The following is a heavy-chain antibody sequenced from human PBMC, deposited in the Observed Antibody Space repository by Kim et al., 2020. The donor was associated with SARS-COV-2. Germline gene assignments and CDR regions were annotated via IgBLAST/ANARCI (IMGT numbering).Heavy chain of an antibody. D-gene: IGHD3-10*01. Sequence: GGSLRLSCAASGFTFSSYWMSWVRQAPGKGLEWVANIKQDGSEKYYVDSVKGRFTISRDNAKNSLYLQMNSLRAEDTAVYYCARAGDGWDYYGSGSYYNYGMDVWGQGTTVTVSS. CDR1: GFTFSSYW. CDR3: ARAGDGWDYYGSGSYYNYGMDV. V-gene: IGHV3-7*01. CDR2: IKQDGSEK. J-gene: IGHJ6*02.